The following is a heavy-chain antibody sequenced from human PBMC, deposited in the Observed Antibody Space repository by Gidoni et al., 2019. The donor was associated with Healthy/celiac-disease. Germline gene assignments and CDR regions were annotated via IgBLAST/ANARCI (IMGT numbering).Heavy chain of an antibody. CDR3: ARSRAAAGLNWFDP. J-gene: IGHJ5*02. CDR1: GFTFSSYS. CDR2: ISSSSSYI. D-gene: IGHD6-13*01. V-gene: IGHV3-21*01. Sequence: EVQLVESGGGLVKPGGSLRLSCADSGFTFSSYSMNWVRQAPGKGLEWVSSISSSSSYIDYADSVKGRFTISRDNAKNSLYLQMNSLRAEDTAVYYCARSRAAAGLNWFDPWGQGTLVTVSS.